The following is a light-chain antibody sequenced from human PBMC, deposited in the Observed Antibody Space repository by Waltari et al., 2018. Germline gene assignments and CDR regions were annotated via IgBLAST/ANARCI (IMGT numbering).Light chain of an antibody. V-gene: IGKV3-20*01. CDR2: AAS. J-gene: IGKJ4*01. Sequence: EIVLTQSPDTLSLSPGERATLSCRASQWVTSSYLAWYQQKPGQAPRLLIYAASARATGIPDTFSGSGAGTDFTLTISRLEPEDFAVYFCQQYGSSLVTFGGGTEVEIK. CDR1: QWVTSSY. CDR3: QQYGSSLVT.